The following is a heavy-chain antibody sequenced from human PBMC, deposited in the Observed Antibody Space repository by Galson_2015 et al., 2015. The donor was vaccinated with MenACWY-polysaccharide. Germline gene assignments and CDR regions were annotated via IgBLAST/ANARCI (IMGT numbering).Heavy chain of an antibody. V-gene: IGHV3-48*02. D-gene: IGHD1-26*01. J-gene: IGHJ4*02. CDR2: ISSSGTI. Sequence: SLRLSCAASGFTFSSYSMNWVRQAPGKGLEWVSYISSSGTIYYADSVKGRFTISRDNGKNSLYLQMNSLRDDDTAVYYYARVLKGLVGATPDYWGQGTLVTVSS. CDR3: ARVLKGLVGATPDY. CDR1: GFTFSSYS.